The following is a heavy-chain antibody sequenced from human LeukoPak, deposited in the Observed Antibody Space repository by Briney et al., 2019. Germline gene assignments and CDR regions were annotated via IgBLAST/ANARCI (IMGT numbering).Heavy chain of an antibody. J-gene: IGHJ6*03. Sequence: PSETLSLTCTVPGGSISSSSYYWGWIRQPPGKGLEWIGSIYYSGSTYYNPSLKSRVTISVDTSKNQFSLKLSSVTAADTALYYCATPVPHGSDPSLYYYYMDVWGKGTTVTISS. CDR1: GGSISSSSYY. CDR2: IYYSGST. D-gene: IGHD3-10*01. V-gene: IGHV4-39*07. CDR3: ATPVPHGSDPSLYYYYMDV.